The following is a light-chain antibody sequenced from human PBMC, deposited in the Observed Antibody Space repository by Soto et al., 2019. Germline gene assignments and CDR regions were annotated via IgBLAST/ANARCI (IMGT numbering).Light chain of an antibody. CDR3: QQYNNWPFT. CDR1: QSVSSN. V-gene: IGKV3-15*01. CDR2: GAS. J-gene: IGKJ4*01. Sequence: EIVMTHSPATLSVSPGERATLSCRASQSVSSNLVWYQQKPGQAPRLLIYGASTRATGIPARFSGSGSGTEFTLTISSLQSEDFAVYYCQQYNNWPFTFGGGTKVEIK.